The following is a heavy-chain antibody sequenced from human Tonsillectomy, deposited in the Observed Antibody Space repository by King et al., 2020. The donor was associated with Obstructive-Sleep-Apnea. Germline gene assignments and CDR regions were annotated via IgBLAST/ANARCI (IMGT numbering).Heavy chain of an antibody. Sequence: QLQESGPGLLKPSETLSLTCTVSGGSISRSGLYWGWVRQTPGKGLEWIGSINYRGSTFYNPSLTRRVTMSVDTSKNQFSLRLGSVTAADTAVYYCARDLNSDAPNFDYWGQGTLATVSS. CDR2: INYRGST. D-gene: IGHD1-26*01. J-gene: IGHJ4*02. CDR1: GGSISRSGLY. V-gene: IGHV4-39*07. CDR3: ARDLNSDAPNFDY.